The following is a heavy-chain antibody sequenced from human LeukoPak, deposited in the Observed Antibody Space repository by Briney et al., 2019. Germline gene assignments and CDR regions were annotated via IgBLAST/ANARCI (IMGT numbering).Heavy chain of an antibody. CDR1: GGSISSYY. CDR2: VYYSGST. V-gene: IGHV4-59*01. D-gene: IGHD6-13*01. CDR3: ARAEYSSSWPFDY. J-gene: IGHJ4*02. Sequence: SETLSLTCTVSGGSISSYYWSWIRQPPGKGLEWIGYVYYSGSTNYNPSLKSRVTISVDTSKNQFSLKLSSVTAADTAVYYCARAEYSSSWPFDYWGQGTLVTVSS.